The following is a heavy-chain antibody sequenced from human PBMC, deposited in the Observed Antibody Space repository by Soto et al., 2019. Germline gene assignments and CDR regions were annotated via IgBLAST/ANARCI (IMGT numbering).Heavy chain of an antibody. J-gene: IGHJ4*02. V-gene: IGHV4-30-4*01. CDR1: GGSISSGDYY. CDR2: IYYSGST. Sequence: SETLSLTCTVSGGSISSGDYYWSLIRQPPGKGLEWIGYIYYSGSTYYNPSLKSRVTISVDTSKNQFSLKLSSVTAADTAVYYCARAGVATKPLDYWGQGTLVTVSS. CDR3: ARAGVATKPLDY. D-gene: IGHD5-12*01.